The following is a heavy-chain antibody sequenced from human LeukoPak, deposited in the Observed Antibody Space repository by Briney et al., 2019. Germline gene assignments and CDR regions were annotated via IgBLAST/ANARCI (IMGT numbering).Heavy chain of an antibody. J-gene: IGHJ4*02. CDR1: GFIFSSYG. V-gene: IGHV3-30*02. Sequence: PGGSLRLSCAASGFIFSSYGMHWVRQAPGKGLECVAFIRYDGTNKYYADSVKGRFTISRDNSKNTLYLQMNSLRAEDTAVYYCAKVWGYCSSTSCPRTIDYWGQGTLVTVSS. D-gene: IGHD2-2*01. CDR2: IRYDGTNK. CDR3: AKVWGYCSSTSCPRTIDY.